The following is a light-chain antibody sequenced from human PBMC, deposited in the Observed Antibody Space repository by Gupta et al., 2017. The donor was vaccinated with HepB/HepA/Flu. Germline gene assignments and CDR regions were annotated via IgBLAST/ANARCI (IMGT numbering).Light chain of an antibody. CDR2: DAS. V-gene: IGKV3-11*01. J-gene: IGKJ4*01. CDR1: QSVSSY. Sequence: ELVLPQSPAALYLSPGERATRSCQASQSVSSYLAWYQQKPGQAPRLLIYDASNRDTGIPARFRGSGSGTDFTLTISSRQPEDFAVYYCQQRDNSPPCTFGQGTXVEIK. CDR3: QQRDNSPPCT.